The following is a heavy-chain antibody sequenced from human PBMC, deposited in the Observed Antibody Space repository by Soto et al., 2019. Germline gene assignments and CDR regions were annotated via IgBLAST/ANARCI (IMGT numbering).Heavy chain of an antibody. Sequence: EVQLLESGGGLVQPGGSLRLSCAASGFTFSSYAMNWVRQAPGKGLEWVSGISGSGSSTYYSDSVRGRFTISRDNSKNPVYLQMNSPRGEEQAVYYRAEGDRNPPCGVGHWGQGTLVTVSS. CDR2: ISGSGSST. CDR1: GFTFSSYA. V-gene: IGHV3-23*01. CDR3: AEGDRNPPCGVGH. J-gene: IGHJ4*02. D-gene: IGHD2-21*01.